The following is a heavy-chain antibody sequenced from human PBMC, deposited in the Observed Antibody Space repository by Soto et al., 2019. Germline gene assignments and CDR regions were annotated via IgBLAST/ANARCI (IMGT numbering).Heavy chain of an antibody. Sequence: SETLSLTCTVSGGSISSYYWSWIRQPPGKGLEWIGYIYYSGSTNCNPSLKSRVTISVDTSKNQFSLKLSSVTAADTAVYYCARRIKYCSGGSCYYPFDYWGQGTLVTVSS. CDR1: GGSISSYY. V-gene: IGHV4-59*08. D-gene: IGHD2-15*01. CDR3: ARRIKYCSGGSCYYPFDY. J-gene: IGHJ4*02. CDR2: IYYSGST.